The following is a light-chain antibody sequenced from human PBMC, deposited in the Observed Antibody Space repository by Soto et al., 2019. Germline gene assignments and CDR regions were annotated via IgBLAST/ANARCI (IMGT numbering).Light chain of an antibody. J-gene: IGLJ1*01. V-gene: IGLV2-14*01. CDR1: SSEVGAYNF. CDR2: EVT. CDR3: SSYTPSDPDV. Sequence: QSVLTQPASVSGSPGQSITISCTGTSSEVGAYNFVSWYQHHPGRAPKLIIYEVTIRPSGVSNRFSGSKSGNTASLTISGLQAEEEADYYCSSYTPSDPDVFGSRSKGTVL.